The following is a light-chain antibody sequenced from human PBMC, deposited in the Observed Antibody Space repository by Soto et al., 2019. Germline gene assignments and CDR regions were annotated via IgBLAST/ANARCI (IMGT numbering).Light chain of an antibody. CDR2: DAS. Sequence: EIELTQSPATLSLSPGERATLSCRASQSVSSYLAWYQQKPGQAPRLLLYDASNMATGITARFSGSGSGTDFTLTISSLEPEDFAVYYCQQHSNWPLTSGGGTKVEIK. J-gene: IGKJ4*01. CDR1: QSVSSY. V-gene: IGKV3-11*01. CDR3: QQHSNWPLT.